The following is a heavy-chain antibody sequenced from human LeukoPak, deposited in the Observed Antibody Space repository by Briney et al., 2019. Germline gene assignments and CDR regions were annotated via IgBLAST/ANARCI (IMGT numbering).Heavy chain of an antibody. CDR3: ARDQGYCSSTSCLNYNGAFDI. D-gene: IGHD2-2*01. J-gene: IGHJ3*02. Sequence: GGSLRLSCAASGFTVSSNYMSWVRQAPGKGLEWVSVIYSGGSTYYADSVKGRLTISRDNSKNTLYLQMNSLRAEDTAVYYCARDQGYCSSTSCLNYNGAFDIWGQGTMVTVSS. CDR1: GFTVSSNY. CDR2: IYSGGST. V-gene: IGHV3-53*01.